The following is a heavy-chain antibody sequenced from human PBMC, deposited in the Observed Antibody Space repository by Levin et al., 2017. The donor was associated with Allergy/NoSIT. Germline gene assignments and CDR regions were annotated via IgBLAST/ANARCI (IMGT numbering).Heavy chain of an antibody. V-gene: IGHV3-7*01. D-gene: IGHD2-15*01. Sequence: PGGSLRLSCAASGFTFSNFFMSWVRQAPGKGLQWVANIKQDGSDNWYSDSVKGRFSISRDNAKKVLYLEMNSLRGEDTAVYYCARDADCSGSSCYGGWLDPWGQGTLVTVSP. CDR1: GFTFSNFF. CDR2: IKQDGSDN. J-gene: IGHJ5*02. CDR3: ARDADCSGSSCYGGWLDP.